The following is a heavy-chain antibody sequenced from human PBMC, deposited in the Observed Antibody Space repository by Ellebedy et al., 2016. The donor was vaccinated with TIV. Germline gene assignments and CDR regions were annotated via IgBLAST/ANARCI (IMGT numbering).Heavy chain of an antibody. CDR3: ARDGEDHDSSGYYVY. D-gene: IGHD3-22*01. J-gene: IGHJ4*02. Sequence: AASVKVSCKASGYTFTSYAIHWVRQAPGQRLEWMGWINAGNGDTKYSQKFQGRVTITRDTSASTAYMELSSLRSEDTAVYYCARDGEDHDSSGYYVYWGQGTLVTVSS. CDR1: GYTFTSYA. V-gene: IGHV1-3*01. CDR2: INAGNGDT.